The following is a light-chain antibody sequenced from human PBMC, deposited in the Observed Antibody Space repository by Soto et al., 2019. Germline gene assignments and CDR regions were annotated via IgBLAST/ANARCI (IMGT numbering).Light chain of an antibody. J-gene: IGKJ3*01. CDR1: QSVSSSS. CDR3: QHSNHLPL. Sequence: EIVLTQSPGTVSLSPGERATLSCRASQSVSSSSLAWYQQRPGQAPRLLIFTASSRATGTPDRFSGSGSGTDFTLTISRLEPEDFAVYYCQHSNHLPLFGPGTKVDF. CDR2: TAS. V-gene: IGKV3-20*01.